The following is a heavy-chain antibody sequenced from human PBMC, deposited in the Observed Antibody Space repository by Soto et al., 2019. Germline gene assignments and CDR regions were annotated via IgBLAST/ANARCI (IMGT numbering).Heavy chain of an antibody. CDR3: ASGSKRQWMVAGAY. CDR2: IWYDGSNK. D-gene: IGHD6-19*01. Sequence: PGGSLRLSCAASGFTFSSYGMHWVRQAPGKGLEWVAVIWYDGSNKYYADSVKGRFTISRDNSKNTLYLQMNSLRAEDTAVYYYASGSKRQWMVAGAYWGQGTLVTVSS. CDR1: GFTFSSYG. V-gene: IGHV3-33*01. J-gene: IGHJ4*02.